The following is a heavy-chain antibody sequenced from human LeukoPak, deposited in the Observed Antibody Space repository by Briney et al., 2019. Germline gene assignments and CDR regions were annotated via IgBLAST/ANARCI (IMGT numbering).Heavy chain of an antibody. Sequence: GGSLRLSCAASGFTFSSYAMSWVRQAPGKGLEWVSAISGSGGSTYYADSVKGRFTIPRDNSKNTLYLQMNSLRAEDTAVYYCAKSFWLLPFFDYWGQGTLVTVSS. D-gene: IGHD3-22*01. CDR2: ISGSGGST. CDR1: GFTFSSYA. J-gene: IGHJ4*02. CDR3: AKSFWLLPFFDY. V-gene: IGHV3-23*01.